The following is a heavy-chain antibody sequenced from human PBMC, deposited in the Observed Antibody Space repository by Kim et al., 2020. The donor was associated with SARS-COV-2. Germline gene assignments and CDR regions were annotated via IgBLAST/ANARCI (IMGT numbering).Heavy chain of an antibody. CDR3: ASRGTPWGWFDP. Sequence: NYAQKFQGRVTITADKSTSTAYMELSSLRSEDTAVYYGASRGTPWGWFDPWGQGTLVTVSS. D-gene: IGHD1-7*01. V-gene: IGHV1-69*02. J-gene: IGHJ5*02.